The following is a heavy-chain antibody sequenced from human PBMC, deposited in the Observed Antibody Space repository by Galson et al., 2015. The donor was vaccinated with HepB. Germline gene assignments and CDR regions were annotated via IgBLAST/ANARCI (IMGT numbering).Heavy chain of an antibody. J-gene: IGHJ2*01. CDR1: GGSISSTSYY. V-gene: IGHV4-61*01. CDR3: AREVLDVWGSGGYFDL. Sequence: ETLSLTCTVSGGSISSTSYYWSWIRQPPGKGLEWIGYIYYSGSTNYNPSLKSRVTISVDTSKNQFSLKLSSVTAADTAVYYCAREVLDVWGSGGYFDLWGRGTLVTVSS. D-gene: IGHD3-16*01. CDR2: IYYSGST.